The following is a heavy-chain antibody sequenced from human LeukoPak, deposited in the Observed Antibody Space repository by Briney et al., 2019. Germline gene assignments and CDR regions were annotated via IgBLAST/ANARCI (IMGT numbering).Heavy chain of an antibody. CDR3: ARHPELYFFDY. D-gene: IGHD3-10*01. V-gene: IGHV4-59*08. CDR1: GASISSYY. Sequence: SETLSLTCTVSGASISSYYWSWIRQPPGKGLEWIGYITYSGSTNYNPSLKSLVTISADTSNHQVSLTLSSVTAADTAVYYCARHPELYFFDYWGQGTMVTVSS. CDR2: ITYSGST. J-gene: IGHJ4*02.